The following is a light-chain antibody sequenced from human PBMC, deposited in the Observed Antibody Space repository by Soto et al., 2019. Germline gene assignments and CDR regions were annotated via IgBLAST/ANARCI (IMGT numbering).Light chain of an antibody. CDR1: SSDVGGYNY. V-gene: IGLV2-8*01. Sequence: QSALTQPPSASGSPGQSVTISCTGTSSDVGGYNYVSWYQQHPGKAPKVMIYEVSKRPSGVPDRFSGSKSATSASLAITGLRAEDEADYYCQSYDSSLNLVFGGGTKVTVL. J-gene: IGLJ2*01. CDR2: EVS. CDR3: QSYDSSLNLV.